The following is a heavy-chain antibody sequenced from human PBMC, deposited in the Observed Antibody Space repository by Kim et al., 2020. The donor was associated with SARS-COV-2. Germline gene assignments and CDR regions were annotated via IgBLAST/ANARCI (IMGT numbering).Heavy chain of an antibody. Sequence: GGSLRLSCVASGFTFSSYAMHWVRQAPGKGLEWVAVISYDGSNKYYADSVKGRFTISRDNSKNTLYLQMNSLRAEDTAVYYCARGAHCSGGSCTYYYYYG. V-gene: IGHV3-30*04. D-gene: IGHD2-15*01. CDR2: ISYDGSNK. CDR1: GFTFSSYA. J-gene: IGHJ6*01. CDR3: ARGAHCSGGSCTYYYYYG.